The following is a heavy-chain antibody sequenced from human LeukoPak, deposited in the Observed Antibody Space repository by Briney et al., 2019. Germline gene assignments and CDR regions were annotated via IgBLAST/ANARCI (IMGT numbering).Heavy chain of an antibody. V-gene: IGHV1-69*05. CDR2: IIPIFGTA. CDR1: GGTFSSYA. Sequence: ASVKVSCKASGGTFSSYAISWVRQAPGQGLEWMGGIIPIFGTANYAQKFQGRVTITTDESTSTAYMELSSLRSEDTAVYYCARIHDFWSAFAHWGQGTLVTVSS. D-gene: IGHD3-3*01. J-gene: IGHJ4*02. CDR3: ARIHDFWSAFAH.